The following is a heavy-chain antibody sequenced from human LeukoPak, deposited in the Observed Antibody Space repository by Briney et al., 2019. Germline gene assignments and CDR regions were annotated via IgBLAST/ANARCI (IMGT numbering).Heavy chain of an antibody. J-gene: IGHJ5*01. CDR3: AKPISGGLAVTADWFHP. Sequence: GGSLRLSCTASGFAFSVYAMSWLRQPPGNGLEWVSTINANSGTTSYAASVRGRFTISRDNSKNTLYLQLNTLIADDTATYYCAKPISGGLAVTADWFHPWGQGTLVVVSS. D-gene: IGHD6-19*01. CDR2: INANSGTT. V-gene: IGHV3-23*01. CDR1: GFAFSVYA.